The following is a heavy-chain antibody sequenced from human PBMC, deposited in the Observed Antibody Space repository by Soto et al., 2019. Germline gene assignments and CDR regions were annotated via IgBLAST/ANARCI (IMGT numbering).Heavy chain of an antibody. Sequence: QVQLVESGGGVVQPGRSLRLSCAASGFSFSSDGMHWVRQAPGKGLEWVAVIWTDGGNKYYADSVTGRFTISRDNSKNTLYLQMNSLRAEDTAVYYCARVGYCSGGSCYDVFDYWGQGTLVTVSS. J-gene: IGHJ4*02. V-gene: IGHV3-33*01. CDR3: ARVGYCSGGSCYDVFDY. CDR2: IWTDGGNK. CDR1: GFSFSSDG. D-gene: IGHD2-15*01.